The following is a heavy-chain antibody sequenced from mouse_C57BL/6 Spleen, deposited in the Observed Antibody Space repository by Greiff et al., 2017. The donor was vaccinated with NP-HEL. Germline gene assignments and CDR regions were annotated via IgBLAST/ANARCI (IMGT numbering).Heavy chain of an antibody. Sequence: VQLQQPGAELVKPGASVKLSCKASGYTFTSYWMHWVKQRPGQGLEWIGMIHPNSGSTNYNEKFKSKATLTVDKSSSTAYMQLSSLTSEDSEVYDCARSESYSLYLDDWGKGTTVTVSS. V-gene: IGHV1-64*01. CDR3: ARSESYSLYLDD. J-gene: IGHJ1*03. CDR2: IHPNSGST. CDR1: GYTFTSYW. D-gene: IGHD1-3*01.